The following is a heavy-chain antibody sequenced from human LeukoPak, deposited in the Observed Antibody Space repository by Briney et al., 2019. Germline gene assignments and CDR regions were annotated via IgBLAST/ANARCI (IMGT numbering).Heavy chain of an antibody. CDR3: AVIYGSGSYFLDY. V-gene: IGHV3-30*03. J-gene: IGHJ4*02. CDR1: GFTFSSYG. D-gene: IGHD3-10*01. Sequence: GRSLRLSCAASGFTFSSYGMHWVRQAPGKGLEWVAVISHGGSNKYYTDSVKSRFTISRDNSENTLYLQMTSLRAEDTAVYYCAVIYGSGSYFLDYWGQGTLVTVSS. CDR2: ISHGGSNK.